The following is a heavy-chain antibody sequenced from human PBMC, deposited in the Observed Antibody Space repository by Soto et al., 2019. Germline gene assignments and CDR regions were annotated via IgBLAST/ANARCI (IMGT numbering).Heavy chain of an antibody. CDR3: AGRVVTRGDYYYGMDV. CDR1: GYSFTSYW. D-gene: IGHD3-3*01. Sequence: GESLKISCKGSGYSFTSYWISWVRQMPGKGLEWMGRIDPSDSYTNYSPSFQGHVTISADKSISTAYLQWSSLKASDTAMYYCAGRVVTRGDYYYGMDVWGQGTTVTVSS. V-gene: IGHV5-10-1*01. CDR2: IDPSDSYT. J-gene: IGHJ6*02.